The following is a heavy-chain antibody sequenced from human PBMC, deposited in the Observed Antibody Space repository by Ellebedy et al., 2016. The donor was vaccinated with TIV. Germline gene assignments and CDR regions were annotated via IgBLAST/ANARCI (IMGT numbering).Heavy chain of an antibody. J-gene: IGHJ4*02. V-gene: IGHV4-61*01. Sequence: SETLSLTXTVSVGSVSRSSHYWSWVRQSPGKGLEWIAYIYYDGSTKFNPSLESRVAISADTSKNQVSLKLTSVTAADTAVYYCARALGYTGSASHYFDHWGQGTLVTVSS. CDR1: VGSVSRSSHY. CDR3: ARALGYTGSASHYFDH. D-gene: IGHD5-18*01. CDR2: IYYDGST.